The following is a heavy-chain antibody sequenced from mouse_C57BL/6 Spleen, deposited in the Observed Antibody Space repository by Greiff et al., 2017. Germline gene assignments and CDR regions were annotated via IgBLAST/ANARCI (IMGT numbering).Heavy chain of an antibody. D-gene: IGHD1-1*01. CDR1: GFSLSTSGMG. CDR3: ARRGRITTVVDWYFDV. V-gene: IGHV8-12*01. Sequence: QVTLKESGPGILQSSQTLSLTCSFSGFSLSTSGMGVSWIRQPSGKGLEWLAHIYWDDDKRYNPSLKSRLTISKDTSRNQVFLKITSVDTADTATYYCARRGRITTVVDWYFDVWGTGTTVTVSS. J-gene: IGHJ1*03. CDR2: IYWDDDK.